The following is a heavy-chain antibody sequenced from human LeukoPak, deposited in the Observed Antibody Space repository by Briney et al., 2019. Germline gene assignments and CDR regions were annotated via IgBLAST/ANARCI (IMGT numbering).Heavy chain of an antibody. D-gene: IGHD6-13*01. V-gene: IGHV4-34*01. CDR1: GGSFSGYY. Sequence: KTSETLSLTCAVYGGSFSGYYWSWIRQPPGKGLEWIGEINHSGSTNYNPSLKSRVTISVDTSKNQFSLKLSSVTAADTAVYYCARGYSSSWYRGWSMDVWGQGTTVTVSS. CDR2: INHSGST. CDR3: ARGYSSSWYRGWSMDV. J-gene: IGHJ6*02.